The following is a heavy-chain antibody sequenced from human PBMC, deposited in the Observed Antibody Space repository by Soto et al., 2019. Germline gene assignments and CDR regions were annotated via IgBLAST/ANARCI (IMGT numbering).Heavy chain of an antibody. D-gene: IGHD2-15*01. CDR1: GGTFSSYA. CDR2: IIPIFGTA. J-gene: IGHJ4*02. Sequence: GASVKVSCKASGGTFSSYAISWVRQAPGQGLEWMGGIIPIFGTANYAQKFQGRVTITADESTSTAYMELSSLRSEDTAVYYCARGGRDWCSGGSCYSGGGGQYDYWGQGTLVTVSS. CDR3: ARGGRDWCSGGSCYSGGGGQYDY. V-gene: IGHV1-69*13.